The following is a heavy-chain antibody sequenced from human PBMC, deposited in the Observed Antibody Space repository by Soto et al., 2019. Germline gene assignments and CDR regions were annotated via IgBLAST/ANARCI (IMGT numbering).Heavy chain of an antibody. Sequence: SETLSLTCAVYGGSFSGYYWSWIRQPPGKGLEWIGEINHSGSTNYNPSLKSRVTISVDTSKNQFSLKLSSVTAADTAVYYCARGSSGSKSPADAFDIWGQGTMVTVSS. V-gene: IGHV4-34*01. CDR1: GGSFSGYY. D-gene: IGHD1-26*01. CDR3: ARGSSGSKSPADAFDI. CDR2: INHSGST. J-gene: IGHJ3*02.